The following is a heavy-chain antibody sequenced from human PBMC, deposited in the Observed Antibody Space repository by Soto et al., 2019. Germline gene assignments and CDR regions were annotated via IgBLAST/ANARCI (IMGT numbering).Heavy chain of an antibody. J-gene: IGHJ6*02. Sequence: GGSLRLSCAASGFTFSSYGMHWVRQAPGKGLEWVAVISYDGSNKYYADSVKGRFTISRDNSKNTLYPQMNSLRAEDTAVYYCAKDLVALSIAARHFGMDVWGQGTTVTVSS. CDR2: ISYDGSNK. CDR1: GFTFSSYG. D-gene: IGHD6-6*01. CDR3: AKDLVALSIAARHFGMDV. V-gene: IGHV3-30*18.